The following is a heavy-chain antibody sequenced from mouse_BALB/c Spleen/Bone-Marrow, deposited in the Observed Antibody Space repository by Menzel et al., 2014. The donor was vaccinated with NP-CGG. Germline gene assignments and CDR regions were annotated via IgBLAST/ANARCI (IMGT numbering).Heavy chain of an antibody. V-gene: IGHV1-14*01. J-gene: IGHJ2*01. Sequence: LVESGPELVKPGASVKMSCKASGYTFTGYVMHWVKQKPGQGLEWIGYINPYNDGTKYNEKFKGKATLTSDKSSSTAYMELSSLTSEDSAVYYCARGVYYYGSSPYYFDYWSQGTTLTVSS. CDR3: ARGVYYYGSSPYYFDY. CDR2: INPYNDGT. D-gene: IGHD1-1*01. CDR1: GYTFTGYV.